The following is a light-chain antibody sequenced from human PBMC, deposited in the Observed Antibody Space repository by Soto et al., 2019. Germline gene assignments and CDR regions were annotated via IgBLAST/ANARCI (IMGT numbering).Light chain of an antibody. CDR2: DVS. Sequence: QSVLTQPPSVSGSPGQSVAISCTGTGSDVGTFNRVSWYQQSPGTAPKLMIYDVSDRPSGVPDRFSGSKSGNTASLTISGLQAEDEADYYSSSYSSSSTYVFGTGSMVTV. CDR3: SSYSSSSTYV. CDR1: GSDVGTFNR. J-gene: IGLJ1*01. V-gene: IGLV2-18*02.